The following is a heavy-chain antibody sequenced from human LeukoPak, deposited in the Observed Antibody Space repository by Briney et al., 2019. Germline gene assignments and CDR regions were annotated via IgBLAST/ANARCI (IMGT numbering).Heavy chain of an antibody. D-gene: IGHD3-22*01. CDR1: GGSMSSYS. CDR2: IYTGGSA. CDR3: ARDALPEYDSSGYCWFDP. Sequence: PSETLSLTCTVSGGSMSSYSWSWIRQPAGKGLEWIGRIYTGGSANYNPSLKSRVTMLIDTSKNQFSLKLSSVTAADTAVYYCARDALPEYDSSGYCWFDPWGQGTRVTASS. J-gene: IGHJ5*02. V-gene: IGHV4-4*07.